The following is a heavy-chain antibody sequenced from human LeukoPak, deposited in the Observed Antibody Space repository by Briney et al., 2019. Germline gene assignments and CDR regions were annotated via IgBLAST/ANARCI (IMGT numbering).Heavy chain of an antibody. J-gene: IGHJ4*02. V-gene: IGHV4-59*01. CDR1: GGSISSYY. D-gene: IGHD4-17*01. CDR3: ARAEDVQDYGPLGY. Sequence: SETLSLTCTVSGGSISSYYWSWIRQPPGKGLEWIGYIYYSGSTNYNPSLKSRVTISVDTSKNQFSLKLSSVTAADTAVYYCARAEDVQDYGPLGYWGQGTLVTVSS. CDR2: IYYSGST.